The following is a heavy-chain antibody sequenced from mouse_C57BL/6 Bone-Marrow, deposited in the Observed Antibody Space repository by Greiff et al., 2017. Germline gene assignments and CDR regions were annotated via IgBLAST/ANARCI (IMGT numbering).Heavy chain of an antibody. CDR3: ARCECGGSSGDWDLDV. CDR2: IYPRDGST. V-gene: IGHV1-85*01. CDR1: GYTFTSYD. D-gene: IGHD1-1*01. Sequence: QVQLQQSGPELVKPGASVKLSCKASGYTFTSYDINWVKQRPGQGLEWIGWIYPRDGSTKYNEKFKGKATLTVDTSSSTAYMELHSLTSEDTAVYFSARCECGGSSGDWDLDVWGTGTTVTVSS. J-gene: IGHJ1*03.